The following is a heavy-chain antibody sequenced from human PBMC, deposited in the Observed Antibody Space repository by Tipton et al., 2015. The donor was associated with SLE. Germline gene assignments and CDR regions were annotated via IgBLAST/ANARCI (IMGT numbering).Heavy chain of an antibody. CDR1: GFIFPIYA. Sequence: SLRLSCTASGFIFPIYAMHWVRQAPGKGLEWVAVIWYDGSEKYYAGSVKGRFTTSRDNSKNTLFLQMDSLRADDTAVYYCAKCSSGWYGGFDNWGQGTLVTVSS. J-gene: IGHJ4*02. V-gene: IGHV3-33*06. CDR2: IWYDGSEK. D-gene: IGHD6-19*01. CDR3: AKCSSGWYGGFDN.